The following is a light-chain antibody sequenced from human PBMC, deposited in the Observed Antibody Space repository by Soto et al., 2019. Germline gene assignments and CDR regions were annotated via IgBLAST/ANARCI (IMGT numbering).Light chain of an antibody. CDR1: SSDVGSYNY. J-gene: IGLJ3*02. CDR3: SSFTSSNTVV. V-gene: IGLV2-14*03. Sequence: QSALTQPASVSGSPGQPITISCTGTSSDVGSYNYVSWYQQHPDKAPKLMIYDVSNRPSGVSNRFSGSKSGNTASLTISGLQAEDEADYYCSSFTSSNTVVFGGGTKLTVL. CDR2: DVS.